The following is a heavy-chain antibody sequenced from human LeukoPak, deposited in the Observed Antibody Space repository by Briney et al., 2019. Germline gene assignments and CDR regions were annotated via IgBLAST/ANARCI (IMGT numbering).Heavy chain of an antibody. CDR3: ASQRITMIVVASGWFDP. D-gene: IGHD3-22*01. V-gene: IGHV4-31*03. Sequence: PSQTLSLTCTVSGGSISSGGYHWSWIRQHPGKGLEWIGYIYYSGSTYYNPSLKSRVTISVDTSKNQFSLKLSSVTAADTAVYYCASQRITMIVVASGWFDPWGQGTLVTVSS. CDR1: GGSISSGGYH. CDR2: IYYSGST. J-gene: IGHJ5*02.